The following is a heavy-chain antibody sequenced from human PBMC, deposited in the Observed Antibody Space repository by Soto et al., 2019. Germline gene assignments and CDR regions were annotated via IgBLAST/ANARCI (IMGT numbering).Heavy chain of an antibody. CDR1: GGSFSGYY. J-gene: IGHJ6*03. Sequence: SETLSLTCAVYGGSFSGYYWSWIRQPPGKGLEWIGEINHSGSTNYNPSLKSRVTISVDTSKNQFSLKLSSVTAADTAVYYCARGRRLPDYYYYYYMDVWGKGTTVTVSS. CDR2: INHSGST. D-gene: IGHD2-21*02. CDR3: ARGRRLPDYYYYYYMDV. V-gene: IGHV4-34*01.